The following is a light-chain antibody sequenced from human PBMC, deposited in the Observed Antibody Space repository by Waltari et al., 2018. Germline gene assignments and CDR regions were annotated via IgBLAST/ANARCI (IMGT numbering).Light chain of an antibody. CDR3: QHYLRIPVT. Sequence: EIVLTQSPGTLSLSPGESATLSCRTSQSVTRALAWYQQKPGQAPRLLIYGASNRATGIPDRFSGSGSGTDFSLTIISLEPEDFAVYYCQHYLRIPVTFGQGTKVEVK. CDR2: GAS. CDR1: QSVTRA. V-gene: IGKV3-20*01. J-gene: IGKJ1*01.